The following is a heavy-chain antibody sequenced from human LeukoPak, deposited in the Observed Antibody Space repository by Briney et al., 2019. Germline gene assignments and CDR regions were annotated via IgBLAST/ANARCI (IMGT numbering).Heavy chain of an antibody. CDR1: GFTFGSYG. CDR3: ARTMAQYTSTWLYYSYGLDV. D-gene: IGHD6-13*01. Sequence: AGSLTLSCAASGFTFGSYGMRWVRQPPGRGLEWVSSISGGGEDTYYADSVKGRFTISRDNSETTLYPQMNSRGADDTALYYCARTMAQYTSTWLYYSYGLDVWGQGTTVTVSS. V-gene: IGHV3-23*01. J-gene: IGHJ6*02. CDR2: ISGGGEDT.